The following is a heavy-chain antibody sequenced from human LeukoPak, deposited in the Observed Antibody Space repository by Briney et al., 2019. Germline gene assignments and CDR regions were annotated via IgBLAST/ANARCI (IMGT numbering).Heavy chain of an antibody. CDR1: GYTFTGYY. J-gene: IGHJ4*02. Sequence: ASVKVSCKASGYTFTGYYMQWVRQAPGQGLEWMGWINPNSGGTNYAQKFQGRVTMTRDTSISTAYMELSRLRSDDTAVYYCARLYCSSTSCYTHDYWGQGTLVTVSS. CDR3: ARLYCSSTSCYTHDY. V-gene: IGHV1-2*02. D-gene: IGHD2-2*02. CDR2: INPNSGGT.